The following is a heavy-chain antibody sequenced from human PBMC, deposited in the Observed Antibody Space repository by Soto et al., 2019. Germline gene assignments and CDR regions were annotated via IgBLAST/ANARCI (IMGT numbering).Heavy chain of an antibody. J-gene: IGHJ4*02. CDR2: ISSSSSTI. D-gene: IGHD6-19*01. CDR3: AGDVPRSGWAFDC. V-gene: IGHV3-48*01. Sequence: GGSLRLSCAASGFTFSSYSMNWVRQAPGKGLEWVSYISSSSSTIYYADSVKGRFTISRDNAKNSLYLQMNSLRAEDTAIYYCAGDVPRSGWAFDCWGQGALVTVSS. CDR1: GFTFSSYS.